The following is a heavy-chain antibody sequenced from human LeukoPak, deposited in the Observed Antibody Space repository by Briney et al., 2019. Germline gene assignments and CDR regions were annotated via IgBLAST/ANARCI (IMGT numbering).Heavy chain of an antibody. CDR1: GYTFTGYY. V-gene: IGHV1-2*04. CDR2: INPNSGGT. CDR3: ARLGFGESHAFDI. Sequence: ASMKVSCKASGYTFTGYYMHWVRQAPGQGLEWMGWINPNSGGTNYAQKFQGWVTMTRDTSISTAYMELSRLRSDDTAVYYCARLGFGESHAFDIWGQGTMVTVSS. D-gene: IGHD3-10*01. J-gene: IGHJ3*02.